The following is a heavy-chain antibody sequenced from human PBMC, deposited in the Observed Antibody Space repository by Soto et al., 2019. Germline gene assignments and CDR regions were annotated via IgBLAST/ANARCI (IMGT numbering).Heavy chain of an antibody. CDR1: GVTFSSYA. J-gene: IGHJ4*02. D-gene: IGHD3-22*01. CDR3: ARDPPYYYDSSGYNDY. Sequence: SVKVSCKASGVTFSSYAISWVRQAPGQGLEWMGGIIPIFGTANYAQKFQGRVTITADESTSTAYMELSSLRSEDTAVYYCARDPPYYYDSSGYNDYWGQGTLVTVSS. V-gene: IGHV1-69*13. CDR2: IIPIFGTA.